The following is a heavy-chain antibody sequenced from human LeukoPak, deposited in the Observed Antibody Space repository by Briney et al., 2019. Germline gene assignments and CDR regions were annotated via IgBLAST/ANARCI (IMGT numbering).Heavy chain of an antibody. CDR1: GFTFSSYW. Sequence: GGSLRLSCAASGFTFSSYWMDWVRHARGEGLVWVSRINRDGTSTTYADSVKGRFTISRDNARNTLYMQMNSLRAEDTAVYYCARATLDIVGATRTFDYWGQGTLVTVSS. V-gene: IGHV3-74*01. J-gene: IGHJ4*02. CDR2: INRDGTST. D-gene: IGHD2-2*03. CDR3: ARATLDIVGATRTFDY.